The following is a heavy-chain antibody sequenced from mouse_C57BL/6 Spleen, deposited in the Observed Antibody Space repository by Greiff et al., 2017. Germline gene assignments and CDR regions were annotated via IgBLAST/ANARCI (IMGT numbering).Heavy chain of an antibody. CDR3: ARYSNHYAMDD. CDR1: GYTFTSYW. J-gene: IGHJ4*01. V-gene: IGHV1-52*01. D-gene: IGHD2-5*01. Sequence: QVQLQQPGAELVRPGSSVKLSCTASGYTFTSYWMHWVKQRPIQGLEWIGNIDPSDSETHYNQKFKDKATLTVDKSSSTAYMQLSSLTSEDSAVYYCARYSNHYAMDDWGQGASVTVAS. CDR2: IDPSDSET.